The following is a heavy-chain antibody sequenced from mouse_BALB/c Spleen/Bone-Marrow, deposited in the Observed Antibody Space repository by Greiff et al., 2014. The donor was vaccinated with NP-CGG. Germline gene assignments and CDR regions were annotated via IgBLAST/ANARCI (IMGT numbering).Heavy chain of an antibody. J-gene: IGHJ4*01. Sequence: VQLQQSGPGLVAPSQSLSITCTVSGFSLPRFGVHWVRQPPGKGLEWLGIIWAGGTTNYNSAPMSRLSISKDNSKSQVFLKMNSLQTDDTAMYYCARGDYDYAMDYWGQGTSVTVSS. D-gene: IGHD2-4*01. CDR2: IWAGGTT. V-gene: IGHV2-9*02. CDR1: GFSLPRFG. CDR3: ARGDYDYAMDY.